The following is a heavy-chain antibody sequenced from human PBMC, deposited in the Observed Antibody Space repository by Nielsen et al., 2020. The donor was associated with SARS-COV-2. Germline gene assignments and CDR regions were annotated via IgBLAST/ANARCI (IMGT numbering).Heavy chain of an antibody. J-gene: IGHJ4*02. V-gene: IGHV4-39*01. Sequence: SETLSLTCTVSGGSISSSSYYWGWIRQPPGKGLEWIGSIYYSGSTYYNPSLKSRVTISVDTSKNQFSLKLSSVTAADTAVYYCATDYGGVYWGQGTLVTVSS. CDR3: ATDYGGVY. D-gene: IGHD4-17*01. CDR1: GGSISSSSYY. CDR2: IYYSGST.